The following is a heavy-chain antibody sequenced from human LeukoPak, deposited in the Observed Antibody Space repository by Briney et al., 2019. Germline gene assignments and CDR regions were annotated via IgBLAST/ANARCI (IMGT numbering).Heavy chain of an antibody. D-gene: IGHD1-20*01. CDR2: IYTSGST. V-gene: IGHV4-61*02. CDR1: GGSISSGSYY. CDR3: ARGRYNWNY. J-gene: IGHJ4*02. Sequence: SQTLSLTCTVSGGSISSGSYYWSWIRQPAGKGLEWIGRIYTSGSTNYNPSLKSRVTISLDTSKNQFSLKLSFVTAADTAVYYCARGRYNWNYWGQGTLVTVSS.